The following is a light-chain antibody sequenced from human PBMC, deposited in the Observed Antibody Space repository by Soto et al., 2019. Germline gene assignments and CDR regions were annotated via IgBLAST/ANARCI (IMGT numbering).Light chain of an antibody. CDR1: SSNIGSNT. CDR3: AAWDDSLSGYV. Sequence: QSVLTQPPSASGTPGQRVTISCSVSSSNIGSNTVNWYQQLPGTAPKLLIYSNNQRPSGVPDRFSGSKPGTSASLAISGLQSEDEADYYCAAWDDSLSGYVFGSGTKVTVL. CDR2: SNN. J-gene: IGLJ1*01. V-gene: IGLV1-44*01.